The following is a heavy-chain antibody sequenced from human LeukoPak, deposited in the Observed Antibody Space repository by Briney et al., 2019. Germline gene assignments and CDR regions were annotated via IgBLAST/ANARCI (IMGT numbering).Heavy chain of an antibody. D-gene: IGHD3-22*01. Sequence: ASVKVSCKASGNTFTGYYMHWVRQAPGQGLEWMGRINPNSGGTNYAQKFQGRVTMTRDTSISTAYMELSRLRSDDTAVYYCARDYYDSSGYYYAIDIWGQGTMVTVSS. CDR3: ARDYYDSSGYYYAIDI. V-gene: IGHV1-2*06. CDR2: INPNSGGT. CDR1: GNTFTGYY. J-gene: IGHJ3*02.